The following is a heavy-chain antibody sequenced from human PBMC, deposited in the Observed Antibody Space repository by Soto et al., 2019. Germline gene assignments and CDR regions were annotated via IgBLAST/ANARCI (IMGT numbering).Heavy chain of an antibody. J-gene: IGHJ6*02. V-gene: IGHV1-2*04. CDR1: GYTFTGYY. D-gene: IGHD3-9*01. CDR3: ARDRRVLRYFDWVPATYYYYYYGMDV. Sequence: ASVKVSCKASGYTFTGYYMHWVRQAPGQGLEWMGWINPNSGGTNYAQKFQGWVTMTRDTSISTAYMELSRLRSDDTAVYYCARDRRVLRYFDWVPATYYYYYYGMDVWGQGTTVTVSS. CDR2: INPNSGGT.